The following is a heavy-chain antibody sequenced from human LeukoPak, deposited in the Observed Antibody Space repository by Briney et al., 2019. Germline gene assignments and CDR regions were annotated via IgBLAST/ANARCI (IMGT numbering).Heavy chain of an antibody. J-gene: IGHJ4*02. CDR3: ARIAKYSSSFDFDY. V-gene: IGHV1-18*01. CDR2: ISAYNGNT. CDR1: GYTFTSYG. Sequence: ASVKVSCKASGYTFTSYGISWVRQAPGQGLEWMGWISAYNGNTNYAQKLQGRVTMTTDTFASTAYMELRSLRSDDTAVYYCARIAKYSSSFDFDYWGQGTLVTVSS. D-gene: IGHD6-6*01.